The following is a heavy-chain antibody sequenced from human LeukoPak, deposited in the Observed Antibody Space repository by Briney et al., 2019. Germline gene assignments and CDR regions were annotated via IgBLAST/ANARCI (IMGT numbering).Heavy chain of an antibody. J-gene: IGHJ6*03. CDR1: GFTFSSYW. CDR2: IKQEGSEK. Sequence: PGGSLRLSCAASGFTFSSYWMSWVRQAPGKGLEWVANIKQEGSEKYYVDSVKGRFTISRDNAKNSLYLQMNSLRAEDTAVYYCARDRVSFCGGDCYSGSHCYMDVWGKGTTVTVSS. D-gene: IGHD2-21*02. CDR3: ARDRVSFCGGDCYSGSHCYMDV. V-gene: IGHV3-7*01.